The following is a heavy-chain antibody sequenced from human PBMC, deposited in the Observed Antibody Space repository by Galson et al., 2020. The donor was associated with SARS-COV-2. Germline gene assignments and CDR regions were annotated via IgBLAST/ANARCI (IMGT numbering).Heavy chain of an antibody. V-gene: IGHV1-24*01. CDR2: FDPEDGET. J-gene: IGHJ5*02. D-gene: IGHD2-2*01. CDR3: ATAPAIVVPAAISRDNWFDP. Sequence: GESLKISCKVSGYTLTELSMHWVRQAPGKGLEWMGGFDPEDGETIYAQKFQGRVTMTEDTSTDTAYMELSSLRSEDTAVYYCATAPAIVVPAAISRDNWFDPWGQGTLVTVSS. CDR1: GYTLTELS.